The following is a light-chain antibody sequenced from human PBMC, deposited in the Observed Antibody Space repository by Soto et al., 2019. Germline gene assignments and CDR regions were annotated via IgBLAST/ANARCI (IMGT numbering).Light chain of an antibody. J-gene: IGLJ2*01. CDR3: QVWDSSSDHPDVV. V-gene: IGLV3-21*02. CDR1: NIGSKS. CDR2: DDN. Sequence: SSELTQPPSVSVAPGQTAGITCGGNNIGSKSVHWYQQKPGQAPVLVVHDDNDRPSGIPERFSGSNSGNTATLTISRVEAGDEADYYCQVWDSSSDHPDVVFGGGTKLTVL.